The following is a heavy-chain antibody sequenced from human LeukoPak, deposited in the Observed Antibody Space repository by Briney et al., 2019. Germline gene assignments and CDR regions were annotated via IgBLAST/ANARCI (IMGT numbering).Heavy chain of an antibody. D-gene: IGHD2-15*01. J-gene: IGHJ4*02. CDR3: ANRFCSGGSCYLDY. CDR1: GASISSYY. CDR2: ISTSGST. Sequence: PSETLSLTCTVSGASISSYYWSWIRRPPGKGLEWIGYISTSGSTAYNPSLKSRVTILVDKSQNQFSLRLTSVTAADTAVYYCANRFCSGGSCYLDYWGQGTLVTLSS. V-gene: IGHV4-4*09.